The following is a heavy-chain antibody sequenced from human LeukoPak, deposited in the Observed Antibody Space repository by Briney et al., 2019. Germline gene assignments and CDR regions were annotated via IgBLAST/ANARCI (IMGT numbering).Heavy chain of an antibody. CDR2: ISSSTTTI. Sequence: GGSLRLSCAASGFTFSSYAMSWVRQAPGKGLEWVAYISSSTTTIHYAESVRGRFTISRDNAENSLYLHMNSLRAEDTAVYYCTRERNNDFDAFDLWGQGTLVTVSS. CDR3: TRERNNDFDAFDL. J-gene: IGHJ3*01. CDR1: GFTFSSYA. V-gene: IGHV3-48*04. D-gene: IGHD1/OR15-1a*01.